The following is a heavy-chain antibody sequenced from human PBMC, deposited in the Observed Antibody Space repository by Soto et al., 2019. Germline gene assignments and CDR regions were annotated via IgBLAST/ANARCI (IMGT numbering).Heavy chain of an antibody. CDR1: GFTFSSYA. Sequence: HPGGSLRLSCAASGFTFSSYAMSWVRQAPRKGLEWVSAISGSGGSTYYADSVKGRFTISRDNSKNTLYLQMNSLRAEDTAVYYCASSEDFWSGYAIYYFDYWGQGTLVTVSS. J-gene: IGHJ4*02. D-gene: IGHD3-3*01. CDR2: ISGSGGST. V-gene: IGHV3-23*01. CDR3: ASSEDFWSGYAIYYFDY.